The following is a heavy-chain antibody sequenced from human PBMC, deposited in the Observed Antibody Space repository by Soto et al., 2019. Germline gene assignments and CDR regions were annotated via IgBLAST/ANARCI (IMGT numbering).Heavy chain of an antibody. Sequence: QVQLQESGPGLVKPSETLSLTCTVSGGSVSSGGYSWSWIRQPPGKGLEWIGYIFYSGNTNYNPSLMSRVTISLDMSKNHFSLKLSSVTAEDTAVYFCARNPLRLPFDSWGQGTLVTVSS. J-gene: IGHJ4*02. CDR2: IFYSGNT. CDR1: GGSVSSGGYS. CDR3: ARNPLRLPFDS. V-gene: IGHV4-61*03.